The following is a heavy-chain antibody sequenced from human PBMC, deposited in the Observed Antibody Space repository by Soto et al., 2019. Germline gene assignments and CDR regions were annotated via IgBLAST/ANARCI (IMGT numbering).Heavy chain of an antibody. J-gene: IGHJ4*02. CDR1: GFTFSSYA. CDR2: ISGSGGST. CDR3: AKGEQWLMFDY. V-gene: IGHV3-23*01. D-gene: IGHD6-19*01. Sequence: VALRLSCAASGFTFSSYAMSWVRQAPGKGLEWVSAISGSGGSTYYADSVKGRFTISRDNSKNTLYLQMNSLRAEDTAVYYCAKGEQWLMFDYRGQGTLVTVSS.